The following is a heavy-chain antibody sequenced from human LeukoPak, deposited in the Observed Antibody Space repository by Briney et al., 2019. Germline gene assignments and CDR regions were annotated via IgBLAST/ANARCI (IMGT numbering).Heavy chain of an antibody. V-gene: IGHV4-59*01. CDR2: IYYSGST. CDR3: ARGSSAVAGTGIDY. J-gene: IGHJ4*02. D-gene: IGHD6-19*01. CDR1: GGSISSYY. Sequence: SETLSLTCTVSGGSISSYYWSRIRQPPGKGLEWIGYIYYSGSTNYNPSLKSRVTISVDTSKNQFSLKLSSVTAADTAVYYCARGSSAVAGTGIDYWGQGTLVTVSS.